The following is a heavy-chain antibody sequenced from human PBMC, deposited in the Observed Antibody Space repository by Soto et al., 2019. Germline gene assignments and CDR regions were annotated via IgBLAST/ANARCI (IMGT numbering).Heavy chain of an antibody. Sequence: PGGSLRLSCAASGFTVSSNYMSWVRQAPGKGLEWVSVIYSGGSTYYADSVKGRFTISRDNSKNTLYLQMNSLRAEDTAVYYCARGSRRDGYNSLGSAFDIWGQGTMVTVSS. CDR1: GFTVSSNY. D-gene: IGHD5-12*01. V-gene: IGHV3-53*01. J-gene: IGHJ3*02. CDR2: IYSGGST. CDR3: ARGSRRDGYNSLGSAFDI.